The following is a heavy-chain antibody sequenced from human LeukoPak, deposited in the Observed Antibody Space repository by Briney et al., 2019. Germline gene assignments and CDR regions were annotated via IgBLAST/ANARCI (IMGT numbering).Heavy chain of an antibody. D-gene: IGHD6-19*01. J-gene: IGHJ4*02. CDR1: GFTFSSYW. Sequence: TGGSLRLSCAASGFTFSSYWMHWVRQTPGKGLLWVSHVNSDGTNTNYAESVKGRFTISRDNAKNTLYLQMSSLIAEDTAVYYCASGSGWYNFDYWGQGTLVTVSS. V-gene: IGHV3-74*01. CDR2: VNSDGTNT. CDR3: ASGSGWYNFDY.